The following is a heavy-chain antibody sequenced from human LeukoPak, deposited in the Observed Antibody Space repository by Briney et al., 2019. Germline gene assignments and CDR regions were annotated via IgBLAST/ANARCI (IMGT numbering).Heavy chain of an antibody. D-gene: IGHD6-19*01. V-gene: IGHV3-11*04. CDR1: GFTFSDYY. CDR3: ARDGGSAWFFRY. J-gene: IGHJ4*02. Sequence: GGSLRLSCAASGFTFSDYYMSWIRQAPGKGLEWVSYISSSGNTKYYADSVKGRFTISRDNAKNSLSLQMNSLRAEDTAVYYCARDGGSAWFFRYWGQGTLVTVSS. CDR2: ISSSGNTK.